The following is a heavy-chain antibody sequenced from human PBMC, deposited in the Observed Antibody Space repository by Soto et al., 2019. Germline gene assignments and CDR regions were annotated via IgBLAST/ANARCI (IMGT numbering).Heavy chain of an antibody. J-gene: IGHJ5*02. V-gene: IGHV1-18*04. Sequence: ASVKVSCKASGYTFSSYGVSWVRQAPGQGLEWMGWISAYNGHTYYAQKLQGRVTMTTDTSTSTAYMELRSLSSDDTAVYYCARDVASSGTTWFDTWGQGTLVTVS. CDR1: GYTFSSYG. CDR3: ARDVASSGTTWFDT. D-gene: IGHD6-13*01. CDR2: ISAYNGHT.